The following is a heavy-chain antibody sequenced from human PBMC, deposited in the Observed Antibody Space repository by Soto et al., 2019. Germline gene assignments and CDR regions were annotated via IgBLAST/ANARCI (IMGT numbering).Heavy chain of an antibody. D-gene: IGHD6-19*01. CDR2: IVPILGKS. Sequence: QVQLEQSGPDLKRPGSSVTVSCRASGGTFNTYALSWVRQAPGQGLEWLGGIVPILGKSNYAQKFQGRVRITADKSTKTIYRELRSLTSDDSASYFCAREQDWEVTGCCFDIWGQGTTVHVSS. CDR1: GGTFNTYA. V-gene: IGHV1-69*06. J-gene: IGHJ3*02. CDR3: AREQDWEVTGCCFDI.